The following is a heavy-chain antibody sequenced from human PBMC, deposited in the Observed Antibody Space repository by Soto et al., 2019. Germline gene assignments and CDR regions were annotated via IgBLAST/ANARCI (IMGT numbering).Heavy chain of an antibody. Sequence: EVQLLKSGGGLVQPGESLRLSCAASGFTFRSYAMSWVRQAPGKGLEWVSAISGSGGNTYYADSVKGRFTISRANSKNALYLQMNSLRAEHTAIYYCAKGDYGVSVSYLDYWGQGPLVTVSS. V-gene: IGHV3-23*01. CDR3: AKGDYGVSVSYLDY. J-gene: IGHJ4*02. CDR2: ISGSGGNT. D-gene: IGHD4-17*01. CDR1: GFTFRSYA.